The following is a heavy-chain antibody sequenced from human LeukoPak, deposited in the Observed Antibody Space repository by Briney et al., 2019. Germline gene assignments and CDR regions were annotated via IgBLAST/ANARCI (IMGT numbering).Heavy chain of an antibody. CDR1: GGSFSGYY. CDR3: ARGRPSITMVRGPRCAFDI. J-gene: IGHJ3*02. V-gene: IGHV4-34*01. Sequence: SSETLSLTCAVYGGSFSGYYWSWIRQPPGKGLEWTGEINHSGSTNYNPSLKSRVTISVDTSKNQFSLKLSSVTAADTAVYYCARGRPSITMVRGPRCAFDIWGRGTMVTVSS. CDR2: INHSGST. D-gene: IGHD3-10*01.